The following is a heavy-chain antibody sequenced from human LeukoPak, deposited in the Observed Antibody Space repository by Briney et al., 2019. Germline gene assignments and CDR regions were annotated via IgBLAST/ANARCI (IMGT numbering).Heavy chain of an antibody. V-gene: IGHV1-8*01. D-gene: IGHD4-17*01. CDR3: ARTPPDYGIDY. CDR2: MSPNSGNT. CDR1: GGTINDHA. J-gene: IGHJ4*02. Sequence: ASVKVPCKASGGTINDHAINWVRQATGQGLEWMGWMSPNSGNTGYAQKFQGRITMTKSTSISTAYMEPSDLESEDTAVYYCARTPPDYGIDYWGQGTLVTVSS.